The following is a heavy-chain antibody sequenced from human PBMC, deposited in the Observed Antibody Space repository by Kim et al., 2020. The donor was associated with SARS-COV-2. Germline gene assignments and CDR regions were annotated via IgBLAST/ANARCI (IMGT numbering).Heavy chain of an antibody. CDR3: ANESGSGSYYAWTYYYYGMDV. CDR1: GFTFSSYG. CDR2: ISYDGSNK. D-gene: IGHD3-10*01. V-gene: IGHV3-30*18. J-gene: IGHJ6*02. Sequence: GGSLRLSCAASGFTFSSYGMHWVRQAPGKGLEWVAVISYDGSNKYYADSVKGRFTISRDNSKNTLYLQMNSLRAEDPAVYYCANESGSGSYYAWTYYYYGMDVWGQGTTVTVSS.